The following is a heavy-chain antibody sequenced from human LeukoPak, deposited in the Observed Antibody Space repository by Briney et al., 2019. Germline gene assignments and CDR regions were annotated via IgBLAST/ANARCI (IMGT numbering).Heavy chain of an antibody. D-gene: IGHD2-8*01. J-gene: IGHJ3*02. CDR3: ARALDCTNGVCFGDDAFDI. CDR2: IIPIDGVE. CDR1: GGTSSSYT. V-gene: IGHV1-69*02. Sequence: ASVKVSCKASGGTSSSYTISWVRQAPGQGLEWMGRIIPIDGVENYAQKFQGRVTITADKLTSTAYMELSSLRSEDTAVYYCARALDCTNGVCFGDDAFDIWGQGTMVTVSS.